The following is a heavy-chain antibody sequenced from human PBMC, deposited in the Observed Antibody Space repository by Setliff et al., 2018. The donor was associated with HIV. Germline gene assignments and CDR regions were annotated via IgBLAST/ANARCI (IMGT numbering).Heavy chain of an antibody. V-gene: IGHV1-3*01. J-gene: IGHJ4*02. D-gene: IGHD3-22*01. CDR1: GYTFTSYA. CDR3: ATYYFDSSGYYRANYFEY. Sequence: ASVKVSCKASGYTFTSYAMHWVRQAPGQRLEWMGWINAGNGNTKYSQKFQGRVTITGDTSASTAYMDLSSLRSEDTAFYYCATYYFDSSGYYRANYFEYWGQGTLVTVSS. CDR2: INAGNGNT.